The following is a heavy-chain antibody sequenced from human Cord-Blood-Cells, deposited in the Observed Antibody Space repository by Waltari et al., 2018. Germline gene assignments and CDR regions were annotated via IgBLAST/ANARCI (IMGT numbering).Heavy chain of an antibody. D-gene: IGHD5-12*01. CDR3: ARPSGYSGYDYFAFDI. J-gene: IGHJ3*02. CDR1: GYSFTSHW. V-gene: IGHV5-51*01. CDR2: IYPGDADT. Sequence: EVQLVQSGAEVKKPGESLQISCKGSGYSFTSHWLDRGRQVPRKGLEWMGIIYPGDADTRYSPSFQGQVTISADKSISTAYLQWSSLKASDTAMYYCARPSGYSGYDYFAFDIWDQGTMVTVSS.